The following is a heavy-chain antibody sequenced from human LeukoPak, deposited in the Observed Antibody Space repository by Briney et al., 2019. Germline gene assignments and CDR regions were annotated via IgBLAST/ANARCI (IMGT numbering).Heavy chain of an antibody. J-gene: IGHJ4*02. D-gene: IGHD3-22*01. V-gene: IGHV3-30-3*01. CDR2: ISYDGSNK. CDR3: ATARDYYDTSAYSRDHFDY. CDR1: RFTFSSYA. Sequence: PGGSLRLSCAASRFTFSSYAMHWVRQAPGKGLEWVAVISYDGSNKYYAECVKGRFTISRDNSKNTLYLQMNSLRTEDTAVYYCATARDYYDTSAYSRDHFDYWGQGTLVTVSS.